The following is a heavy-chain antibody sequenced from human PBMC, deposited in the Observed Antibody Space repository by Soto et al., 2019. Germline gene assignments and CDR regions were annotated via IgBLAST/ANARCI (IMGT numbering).Heavy chain of an antibody. V-gene: IGHV3-23*01. CDR3: AKAWASTVTTDHFDS. Sequence: GGSLRLSCAASGFTFSGYAMSWVRQTPGKGLEWVSCISTGGASTYYSDSVKGRFTISRDNSKNTLHLQMNSLRPEDTAVYYCAKAWASTVTTDHFDSWGQGTLVTVSS. J-gene: IGHJ4*02. D-gene: IGHD4-17*01. CDR1: GFTFSGYA. CDR2: ISTGGAST.